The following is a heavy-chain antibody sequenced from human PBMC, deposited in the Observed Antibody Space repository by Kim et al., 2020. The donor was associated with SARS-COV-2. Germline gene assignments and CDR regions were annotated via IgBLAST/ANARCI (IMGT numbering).Heavy chain of an antibody. D-gene: IGHD3-10*01. V-gene: IGHV3-48*02. J-gene: IGHJ5*02. Sequence: YADSVKGRFTTSRENAKNSLYLQMNSLRDEDTAVYYCARDYYGSGSWFDPWGQGTLVTVSS. CDR3: ARDYYGSGSWFDP.